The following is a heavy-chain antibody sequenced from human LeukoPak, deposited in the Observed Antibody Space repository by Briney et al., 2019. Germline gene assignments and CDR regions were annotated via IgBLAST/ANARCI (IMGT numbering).Heavy chain of an antibody. CDR1: GYTFINYG. CDR2: ISAYNGNT. V-gene: IGHV1-18*01. J-gene: IGHJ4*02. CDR3: ARDTGSGSAWSGGADY. Sequence: ASVKVSCKASGYTFINYGVSWVRQAPGQGLEWMGWISAYNGNTNYAQKLQGRVTVTTDTSTSTAYMELRGLRSDDTAVYYCARDTGSGSAWSGGADYWGQGTLVTVSS. D-gene: IGHD6-19*01.